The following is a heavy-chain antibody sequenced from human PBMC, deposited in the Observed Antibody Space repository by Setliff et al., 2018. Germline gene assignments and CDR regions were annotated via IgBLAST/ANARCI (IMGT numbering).Heavy chain of an antibody. D-gene: IGHD1-1*01. V-gene: IGHV3-74*01. CDR2: INSDGSST. Sequence: GGSLRLSCAASGFKFSNCWVSWVRQAPGKGLVWVSRINSDGSSTNYADSVKGQFTVSRDNAKNTLYLQMNSLRAEDTAVYYCARDGHNVYYFDYWGLGTLVTVSS. CDR3: ARDGHNVYYFDY. CDR1: GFKFSNCW. J-gene: IGHJ4*02.